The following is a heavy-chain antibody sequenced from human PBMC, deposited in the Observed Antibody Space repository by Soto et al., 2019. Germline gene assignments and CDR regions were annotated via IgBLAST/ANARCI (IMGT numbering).Heavy chain of an antibody. D-gene: IGHD6-19*01. Sequence: EVQLVESGGGLVQPGGSLRLSCAASGFTVSSNYMSWVRQAPGKGLEGVSVIYSGGSTYYEDSVKGRFTISRDNSKNTLYLQMNSLRAEDMAVYYCTNSGWAFDYWGQGTLVTVSS. CDR1: GFTVSSNY. CDR2: IYSGGST. CDR3: TNSGWAFDY. J-gene: IGHJ4*02. V-gene: IGHV3-66*01.